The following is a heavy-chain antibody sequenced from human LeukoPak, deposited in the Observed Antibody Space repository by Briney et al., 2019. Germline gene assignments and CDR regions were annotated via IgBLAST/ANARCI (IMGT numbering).Heavy chain of an antibody. J-gene: IGHJ4*02. CDR3: ARALYSIAAFDS. CDR2: IYHTGST. Sequence: SETLSLTCDVSGGSISSSNWWSWVRQPPGKGLEWIGEIYHTGSTNYNPSLKSQVTISVDKSRNQFSLKLSSVTAADTAVYYCARALYSIAAFDSWGQGTLVTVSS. D-gene: IGHD3-16*02. CDR1: GGSISSSNW. V-gene: IGHV4-4*02.